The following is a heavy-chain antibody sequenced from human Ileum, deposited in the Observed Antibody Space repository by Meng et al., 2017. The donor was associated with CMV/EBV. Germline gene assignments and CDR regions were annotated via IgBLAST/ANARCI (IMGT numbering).Heavy chain of an antibody. V-gene: IGHV4-34*01. CDR3: ARRTSWSPSYFDY. CDR1: GGSFSGYY. Sequence: CAVYGGSFSGYYWTWIRQPPGKGLEWIGEINHTGSTNYNPSLKSRVTISVDTSKNHFSLNLSSVTAADTAVFYCARRTSWSPSYFDYWGQGSLVTVSS. J-gene: IGHJ4*02. CDR2: INHTGST. D-gene: IGHD1-1*01.